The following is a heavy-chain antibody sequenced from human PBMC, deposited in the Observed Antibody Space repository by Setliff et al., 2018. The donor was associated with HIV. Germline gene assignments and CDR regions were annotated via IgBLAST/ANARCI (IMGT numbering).Heavy chain of an antibody. Sequence: ASVKVSCKASRSTFNSHTINWVRQAPGQGLDWMGRIIPILGVANYTQRFQGKVTITEDKSTSTAYMELTSQRFDHTAMYYCVRGVQSPPHYSYYYMDVWGEGTMVTVSS. CDR2: IIPILGVA. V-gene: IGHV1-69*02. D-gene: IGHD3-3*01. CDR3: VRGVQSPPHYSYYYMDV. CDR1: RSTFNSHT. J-gene: IGHJ6*03.